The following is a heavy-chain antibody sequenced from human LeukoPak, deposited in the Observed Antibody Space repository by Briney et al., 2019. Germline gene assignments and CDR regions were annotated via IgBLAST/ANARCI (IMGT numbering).Heavy chain of an antibody. J-gene: IGHJ4*02. CDR1: ALTISNYW. CDR3: AKGGTTVVDY. D-gene: IGHD4-23*01. V-gene: IGHV3-74*01. CDR2: INSDGSGT. Sequence: PGGSLRLSCAASALTISNYWMHWVRQAPGKGLLWVARINSDGSGTTYADSVKGRVTISRDNAKNTLYLQMISLRDEDTAVYYCAKGGTTVVDYWGQGTLVTVSS.